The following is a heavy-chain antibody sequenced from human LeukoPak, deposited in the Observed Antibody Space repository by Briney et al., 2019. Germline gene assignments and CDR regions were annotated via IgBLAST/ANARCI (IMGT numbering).Heavy chain of an antibody. CDR3: ARSKDGDYAYLDY. J-gene: IGHJ4*02. V-gene: IGHV3-7*01. D-gene: IGHD4-17*01. Sequence: PGGSLRLSCAASGFTFSSFWMSWVRQAPGKGLEWVAHIKQDGSEKYYVDSVKGRFTISRDNAKNSVYLQMNSLRGEDTAFYYCARSKDGDYAYLDYWGQGTLVTVSS. CDR2: IKQDGSEK. CDR1: GFTFSSFW.